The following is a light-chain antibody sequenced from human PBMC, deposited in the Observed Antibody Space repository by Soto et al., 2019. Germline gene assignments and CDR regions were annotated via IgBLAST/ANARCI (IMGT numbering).Light chain of an antibody. V-gene: IGLV1-51*01. Sequence: QSVLTQPASLSAPPGEKVTISCSGRGSNIGRNYVSWYRQFPGTAPQLLIYDDSKRHSGVPDRLSGSRYGTSASLAIAGRQPGDYAVYYCGTWDESLGAGVFGGGTKLTVL. CDR1: GSNIGRNY. J-gene: IGLJ2*01. CDR3: GTWDESLGAGV. CDR2: DDS.